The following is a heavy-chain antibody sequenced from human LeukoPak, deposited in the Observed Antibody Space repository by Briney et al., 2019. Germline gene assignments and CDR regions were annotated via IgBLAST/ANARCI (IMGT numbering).Heavy chain of an antibody. Sequence: PSETLSLTCTVSGGSISSYYWSWIRQPPGKGLEWIGYIYYSGSTNYNPSLKSRVTISVDTSKNQFSLKLSSVTAADTAMYYCAGNYYYGSGSKVSSYGMDVWGQGTTVTVSS. CDR2: IYYSGST. J-gene: IGHJ6*02. CDR3: AGNYYYGSGSKVSSYGMDV. D-gene: IGHD3-10*01. V-gene: IGHV4-59*01. CDR1: GGSISSYY.